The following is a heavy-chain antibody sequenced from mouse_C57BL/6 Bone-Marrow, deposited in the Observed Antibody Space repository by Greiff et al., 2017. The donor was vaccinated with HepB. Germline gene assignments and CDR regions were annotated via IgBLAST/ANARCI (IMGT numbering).Heavy chain of an antibody. V-gene: IGHV3-6*01. Sequence: EESGPGLVKPSQSLSLTCSVTGYSITSGYYWNWIRQFPGNKLEWMGYISYDGSNNYNPSLKNRISITRDTSKNQFFLKLNSVTTEDTATYYCARMGLRRWFAYWGQGTLVTVSA. J-gene: IGHJ3*01. D-gene: IGHD2-4*01. CDR2: ISYDGSN. CDR3: ARMGLRRWFAY. CDR1: GYSITSGYY.